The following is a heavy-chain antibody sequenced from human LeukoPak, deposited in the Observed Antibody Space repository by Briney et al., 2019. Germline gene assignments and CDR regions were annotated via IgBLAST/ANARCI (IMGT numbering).Heavy chain of an antibody. V-gene: IGHV3-74*01. Sequence: GGSLKLSCAASGFTFSSYWMHWDRQAPGKGLVWVSRINSDGGSTSYTDSVKGRFTISRDNAKNTLYLQMNSLRAEDTAVYYCARRSAAKDAFDIWGQGTKVTVSS. CDR3: ARRSAAKDAFDI. CDR1: GFTFSSYW. J-gene: IGHJ3*02. D-gene: IGHD6-25*01. CDR2: INSDGGST.